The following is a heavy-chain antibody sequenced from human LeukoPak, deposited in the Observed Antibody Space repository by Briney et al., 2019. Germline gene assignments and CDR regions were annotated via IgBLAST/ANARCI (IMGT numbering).Heavy chain of an antibody. CDR2: INHSGST. CDR3: ARGKLLYYDSSGYPESAFDI. CDR1: GGSFSGYY. V-gene: IGHV4-34*01. D-gene: IGHD3-22*01. J-gene: IGHJ3*02. Sequence: ETLSLTCAVYGGSFSGYYWSWIRQPPGEGLEWIGEINHSGSTNYNPSLKSRVTISVDTSKNQFSLKLSSVTAADTAVYYCARGKLLYYDSSGYPESAFDIWGQGTMVTVSS.